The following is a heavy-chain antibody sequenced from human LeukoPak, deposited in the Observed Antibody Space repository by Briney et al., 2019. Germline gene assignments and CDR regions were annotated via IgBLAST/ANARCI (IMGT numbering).Heavy chain of an antibody. V-gene: IGHV3-30*18. Sequence: GGSLRLSCAASGFTFSSYGMHWVRQAPGKGLEWVAVISYDGSNKYYADSVKGLFTISRDNSKNTLYLQMNSLRAEDTAVYYCAKSGSGYSYGLDYWGQGTLVTVSS. CDR3: AKSGSGYSYGLDY. D-gene: IGHD5-18*01. J-gene: IGHJ4*02. CDR2: ISYDGSNK. CDR1: GFTFSSYG.